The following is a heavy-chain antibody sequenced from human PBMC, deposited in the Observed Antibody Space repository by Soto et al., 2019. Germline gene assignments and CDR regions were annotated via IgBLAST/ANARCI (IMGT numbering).Heavy chain of an antibody. CDR2: IYHSGST. CDR3: ARVEFMGQTSMDV. D-gene: IGHD3-10*01. V-gene: IGHV4-4*02. CDR1: SGSISSSNW. Sequence: SETLSLTCAVSSGSISSSNWWSWVRQPPGKGLEWIGEIYHSGSTNYNPSLKSRVTISVDKSKNQFSLKLSSVTAADTAVYYCARVEFMGQTSMDVWGKGTTVTVSS. J-gene: IGHJ6*03.